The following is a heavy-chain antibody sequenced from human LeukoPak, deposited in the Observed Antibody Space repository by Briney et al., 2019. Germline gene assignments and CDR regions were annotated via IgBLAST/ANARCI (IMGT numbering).Heavy chain of an antibody. V-gene: IGHV3-23*01. CDR2: ISGSGGST. J-gene: IGHJ1*01. CDR3: ARADHLGYSGYDWEYFQH. D-gene: IGHD5-12*01. Sequence: AGGSLRLSCAASGFTFSSYGMSWVRQAPGKGLEWVSGISGSGGSTYYADSVKGRLTISRDNSKNTLYLQMGSLRTEDMAVYYCARADHLGYSGYDWEYFQHWGQGTLVTVSS. CDR1: GFTFSSYG.